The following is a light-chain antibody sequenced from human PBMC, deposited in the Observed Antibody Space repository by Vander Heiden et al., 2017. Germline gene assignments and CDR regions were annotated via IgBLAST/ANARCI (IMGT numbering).Light chain of an antibody. Sequence: QSVMTQPPSASGTPGQRVTISCSGTRSNIGNNYVYWYQQFPGTAPKLLIYKNSHRPSAGPDRFSGARSGTSAYLDISGLRSEDEADYYCAAWDESLSGWVFGGGTKLTVL. J-gene: IGLJ3*02. CDR1: RSNIGNNY. CDR3: AAWDESLSGWV. CDR2: KNS. V-gene: IGLV1-47*01.